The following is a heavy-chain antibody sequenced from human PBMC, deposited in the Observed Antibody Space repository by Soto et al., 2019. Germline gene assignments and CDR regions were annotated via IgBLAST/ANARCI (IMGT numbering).Heavy chain of an antibody. CDR1: GGSFSGYY. Sequence: QVQLQQWGAGLLKPSETLSLTCAVYGGSFSGYYWSWIRQPPGKGLEWIGEINHSGSTNYNPSLKSRVNISVDTSKNQFSLKLSSVTAADTAVYYCARGYCSSTSCQWAFDIWGQGTMVTVSS. CDR3: ARGYCSSTSCQWAFDI. CDR2: INHSGST. D-gene: IGHD2-2*01. V-gene: IGHV4-34*01. J-gene: IGHJ3*02.